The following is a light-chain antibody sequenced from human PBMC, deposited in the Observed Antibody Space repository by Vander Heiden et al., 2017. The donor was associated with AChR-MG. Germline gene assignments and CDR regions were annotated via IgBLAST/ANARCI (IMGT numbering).Light chain of an antibody. CDR2: TND. Sequence: QSVLTQSPSASGPPGQMVTISCSGSSSNIGSNFVYWYQQLPGTARKLLIYTNDQRPSGIPDRFSGSKSATSASLAISGLRSEDEADYYCAAWDDSLSGVVFGGGTKVTVL. V-gene: IGLV1-47*01. J-gene: IGLJ2*01. CDR1: SSNIGSNF. CDR3: AAWDDSLSGVV.